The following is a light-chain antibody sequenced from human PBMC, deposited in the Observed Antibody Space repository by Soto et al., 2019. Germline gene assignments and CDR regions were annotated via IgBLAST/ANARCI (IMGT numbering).Light chain of an antibody. V-gene: IGKV1-9*01. J-gene: IGKJ5*01. CDR2: ATS. CDR3: QQLKNYPIT. CDR1: QGISSY. Sequence: DIQLTQSPSFLSASVGDRVTITCRASQGISSYLAWYQQKPGKAPKLLIYATSTLQSGVPSRFSGSGSGTEFGSGTEFTLTISSLQPEDFATYYCQQLKNYPITFGQGTRLEIK.